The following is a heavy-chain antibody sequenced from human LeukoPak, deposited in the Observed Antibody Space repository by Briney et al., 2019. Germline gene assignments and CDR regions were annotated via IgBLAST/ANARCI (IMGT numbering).Heavy chain of an antibody. J-gene: IGHJ3*02. CDR3: AREAPTRSFDI. Sequence: PSQTLSLTCTVSGGSISSGGYYWSWIRQPPGKGLEWIGYIYHSGSTYYNPSLKSRVTISVDRSKNQFSLKLSSVTAADTAVYYCAREAPTRSFDIWGQGTMVTVSS. CDR1: GGSISSGGYY. V-gene: IGHV4-30-2*01. CDR2: IYHSGST.